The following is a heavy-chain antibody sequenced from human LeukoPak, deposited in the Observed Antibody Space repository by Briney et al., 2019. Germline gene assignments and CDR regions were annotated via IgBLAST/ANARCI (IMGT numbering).Heavy chain of an antibody. CDR1: GGSISTSSYY. CDR2: IYYSGST. CDR3: ARMDYGDFYFDY. J-gene: IGHJ4*02. Sequence: SETLSLTCTVSGGSISTSSYYWGWLRQPPGKGLEWIGSIYYSGSTNYKPSLKSRVTISADTSKNQFSLKLNSVTAADTAVYYCARMDYGDFYFDYWGQGTLVTVSS. V-gene: IGHV4-39*01. D-gene: IGHD4-17*01.